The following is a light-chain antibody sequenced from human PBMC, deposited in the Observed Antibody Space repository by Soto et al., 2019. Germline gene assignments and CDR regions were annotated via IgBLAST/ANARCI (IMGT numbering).Light chain of an antibody. V-gene: IGKV3-15*01. J-gene: IGKJ1*01. Sequence: EIVMTQSPATLSVSPGERATLSCRASQSVSSNLAWYQQKPGQAPRLLIYGASTRATDIPARFSGSGSGTEYTITHNSLQSEDFAVYYCQQYNNWPRTFGQGTKVEIK. CDR1: QSVSSN. CDR2: GAS. CDR3: QQYNNWPRT.